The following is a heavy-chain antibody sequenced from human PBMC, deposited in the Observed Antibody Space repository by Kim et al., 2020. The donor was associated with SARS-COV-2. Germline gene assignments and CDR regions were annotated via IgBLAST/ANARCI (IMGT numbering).Heavy chain of an antibody. V-gene: IGHV1-18*01. Sequence: ASVKVSCKTSDYSFTSYGITWVRQAPGQGLEWMGWINTKNGNTNYAQKVQGRVTMTTDTSTTTAYMELRSLRSDDTAVYYCTRSDDILNGYVDYWGQGTLVTVSS. J-gene: IGHJ4*02. D-gene: IGHD3-9*01. CDR1: DYSFTSYG. CDR3: TRSDDILNGYVDY. CDR2: INTKNGNT.